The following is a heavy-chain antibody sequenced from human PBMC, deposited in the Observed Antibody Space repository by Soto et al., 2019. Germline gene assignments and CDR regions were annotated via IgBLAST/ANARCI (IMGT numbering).Heavy chain of an antibody. CDR3: AKGGDPWYFDY. J-gene: IGHJ4*02. CDR1: GFTFSSYA. Sequence: GGSLRLSCAASGFTFSSYAMHWVRQAPGKGLEWVAVISYDGSNKYYADSVKGRFTISRDNSKNTLYLQMNSLRAEDTAVYYCAKGGDPWYFDYWGQGTLVTVSS. D-gene: IGHD3-16*01. V-gene: IGHV3-30-3*01. CDR2: ISYDGSNK.